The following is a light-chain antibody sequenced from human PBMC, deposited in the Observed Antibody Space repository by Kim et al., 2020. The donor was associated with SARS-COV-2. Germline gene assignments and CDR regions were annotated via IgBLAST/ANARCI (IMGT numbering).Light chain of an antibody. CDR2: GKN. CDR1: SLRSYY. J-gene: IGLJ3*02. V-gene: IGLV3-19*01. Sequence: VALGKTVKITCQGASLRSYYATWYQQKPGQAPIVVFYGKNNRPSGIPDRSVGSSSGNTAPLTITATQAGDEADYYCNSRDSNDNVVFGGGTQLTVL. CDR3: NSRDSNDNVV.